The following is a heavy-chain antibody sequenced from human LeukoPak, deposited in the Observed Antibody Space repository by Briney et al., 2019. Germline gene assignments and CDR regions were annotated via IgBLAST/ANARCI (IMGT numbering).Heavy chain of an antibody. V-gene: IGHV4-59*08. D-gene: IGHD2-2*01. Sequence: SETLSLTCTVSGGSISSYYWSWIRQPPGKGLEWIGYIYYSGSTNYNPSLKSRVTISVDTSKNQFSLRLTSVTAADTVLYYCAKLTCSSTFCPLDYWGQGTLVTVSS. J-gene: IGHJ4*02. CDR2: IYYSGST. CDR3: AKLTCSSTFCPLDY. CDR1: GGSISSYY.